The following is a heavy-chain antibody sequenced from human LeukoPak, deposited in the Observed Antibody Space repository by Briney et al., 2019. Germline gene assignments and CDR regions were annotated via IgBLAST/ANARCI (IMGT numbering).Heavy chain of an antibody. D-gene: IGHD2-15*01. CDR3: AKYCSGGSCSNWFDP. CDR2: ISSTSSYI. V-gene: IGHV3-21*01. Sequence: GGSLRLSCAASGFSFSSFSMNWVRQAPGKGLEWVSSISSTSSYIYYADSVKGRFTISRDNAKNPLYLQMNSLRAEDTAVYYCAKYCSGGSCSNWFDPWGQGTLVTVSS. CDR1: GFSFSSFS. J-gene: IGHJ5*02.